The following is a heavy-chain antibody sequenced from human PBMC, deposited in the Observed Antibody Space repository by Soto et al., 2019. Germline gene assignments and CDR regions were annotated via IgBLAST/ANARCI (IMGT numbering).Heavy chain of an antibody. CDR2: ISYDGSNK. V-gene: IGHV3-30*04. J-gene: IGHJ6*02. CDR3: AKDMRYYGSGSYYLGPPTHVRYYYGMDV. Sequence: GGSLRLSCSASGFTFSSYAMHWVRQAPGKGLEWVAVISYDGSNKYYADSVKGRFTISRDNSKNTLYLQMNSLRAEDTAVYYCAKDMRYYGSGSYYLGPPTHVRYYYGMDVWGQGTTVTVSS. CDR1: GFTFSSYA. D-gene: IGHD3-10*01.